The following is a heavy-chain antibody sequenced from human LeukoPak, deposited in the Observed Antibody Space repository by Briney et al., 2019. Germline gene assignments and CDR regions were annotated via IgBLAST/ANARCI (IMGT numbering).Heavy chain of an antibody. CDR3: ASQYGSGSYDSYFDY. CDR2: IYTSGST. CDR1: GGSISSYC. Sequence: SETLSLTCTVSGGSISSYCWSWIRQPAGKGLEWIGRIYTSGSTNSNPSLKSRVTMSVDTSKNQFSLKLSSVTAADTAVYYCASQYGSGSYDSYFDYWGQGTLVTVSS. D-gene: IGHD3-10*01. J-gene: IGHJ4*02. V-gene: IGHV4-4*07.